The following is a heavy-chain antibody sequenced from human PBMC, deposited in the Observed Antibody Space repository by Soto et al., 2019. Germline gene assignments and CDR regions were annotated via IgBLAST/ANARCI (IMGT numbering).Heavy chain of an antibody. V-gene: IGHV1-69*02. CDR3: ARGGTTVTTGWFDP. Sequence: QVQLVQSGAEVKKPGSSVKVSCKASGGTFSSYTISWVRQAPGHGLEWMGRIIPILGIANYAQKFQGRVTITADKSTSTAYMELSSLRSEDTAVYYCARGGTTVTTGWFDPWGQGTLVTVSS. D-gene: IGHD4-17*01. J-gene: IGHJ5*02. CDR1: GGTFSSYT. CDR2: IIPILGIA.